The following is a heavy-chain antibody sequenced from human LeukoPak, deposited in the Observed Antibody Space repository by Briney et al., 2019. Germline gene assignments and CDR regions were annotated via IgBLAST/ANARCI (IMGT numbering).Heavy chain of an antibody. Sequence: GGSLRLSCAASGFTFSSYWMSWVRRAPGKGLERVANIKQDGSEKYYVDSVKGRFTISRDNAKNSLYLQMNSLRAEDTAVYYCARLYYYDSSGSYAERYYFDYWGQGTLVTVSS. J-gene: IGHJ4*02. V-gene: IGHV3-7*01. CDR3: ARLYYYDSSGSYAERYYFDY. CDR2: IKQDGSEK. CDR1: GFTFSSYW. D-gene: IGHD3-22*01.